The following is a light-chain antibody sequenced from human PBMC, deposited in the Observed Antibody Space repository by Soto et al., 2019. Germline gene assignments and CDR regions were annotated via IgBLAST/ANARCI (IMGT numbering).Light chain of an antibody. CDR1: QSITTY. V-gene: IGKV1-39*01. CDR3: QQSYSMPAT. Sequence: DIQMTQSPSSLSASVGDRVTITCRASQSITTYLNWYQQKPGTAPRILIYTASSLQSGVPSRFSGNGSGTDFTLTISSLQPDDFATYFCQQSYSMPATFGQGTRLEIK. CDR2: TAS. J-gene: IGKJ5*01.